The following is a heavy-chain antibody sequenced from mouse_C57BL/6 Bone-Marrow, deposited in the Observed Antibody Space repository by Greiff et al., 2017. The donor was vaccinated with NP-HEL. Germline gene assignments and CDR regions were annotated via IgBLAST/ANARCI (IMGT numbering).Heavy chain of an antibody. J-gene: IGHJ1*03. CDR3: ARKGTWERYFDV. Sequence: EVKLQESGAELVRPGSSVKVSCKTSGYTFTSYGINWVKQRPGQGLEWIGYIYIGNGYTEYNKKFKGKATLTSDTSSSTAYMQLSSLTSEDSAIYFCARKGTWERYFDVWGTGTTVTVSS. CDR1: GYTFTSYG. V-gene: IGHV1-58*01. CDR2: IYIGNGYT. D-gene: IGHD4-1*01.